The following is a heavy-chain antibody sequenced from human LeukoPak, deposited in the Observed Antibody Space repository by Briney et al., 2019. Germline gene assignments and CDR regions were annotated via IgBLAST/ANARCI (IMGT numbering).Heavy chain of an antibody. CDR1: GFTFSSYG. Sequence: GGSLRLSCAASGFTFSSYGMSWVRQAPGEGLEWVSAISGSGGSTYNADSVKGRFTISRDNSKNTPYLQMNSLRAEDTAVYYCARERVVTSQHFDCWGQGTLVTVSS. J-gene: IGHJ4*02. CDR3: ARERVVTSQHFDC. CDR2: ISGSGGST. D-gene: IGHD3-3*01. V-gene: IGHV3-23*01.